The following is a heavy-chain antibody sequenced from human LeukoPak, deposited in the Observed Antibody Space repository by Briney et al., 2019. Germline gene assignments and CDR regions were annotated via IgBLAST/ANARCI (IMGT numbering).Heavy chain of an antibody. CDR1: GGSISSGDYY. CDR3: ARGGEQLAHQTTETTNYYYYYMDV. CDR2: IYYSGST. V-gene: IGHV4-30-4*08. D-gene: IGHD6-6*01. Sequence: SQTLSLTCTVSGGSISSGDYYWSWIRQPPGKGLEWIGYIYYSGSTYNPSLKSRVTISVDTSKNQFSLKLSSLTAADTAVYYCARGGEQLAHQTTETTNYYYYYMDVWGKGTTVTVSS. J-gene: IGHJ6*03.